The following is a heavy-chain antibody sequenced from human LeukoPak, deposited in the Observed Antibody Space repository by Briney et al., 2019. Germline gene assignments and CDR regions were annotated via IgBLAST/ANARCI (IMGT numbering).Heavy chain of an antibody. V-gene: IGHV3-74*01. J-gene: IGHJ4*02. CDR1: RFSFSNYW. CDR3: ARDIVSGTASLDY. CDR2: VKSDGSNP. Sequence: PGGSLRLSCAASRFSFSNYWMHWVRQAPGKGLVWVSRVKSDGSNPSYADSVKGRFTISRDNAENMLYLQMNTLGAEDTAVYYCARDIVSGTASLDYWGRETLVTVSS. D-gene: IGHD6-13*01.